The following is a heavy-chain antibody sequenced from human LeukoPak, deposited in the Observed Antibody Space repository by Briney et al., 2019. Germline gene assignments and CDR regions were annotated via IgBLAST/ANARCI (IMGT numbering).Heavy chain of an antibody. CDR2: IRYDGSNK. V-gene: IGHV3-30*02. CDR3: AKDRGDDSSGYLYGF. CDR1: GFTFSSYA. J-gene: IGHJ4*02. D-gene: IGHD3-22*01. Sequence: GGSLRLSCAASGFTFSSYAMSWVRQAPGKGLEWVAFIRYDGSNKYYADSVKGRFTISRDNSKNTLYLQMNSLRAEGTAVYYCAKDRGDDSSGYLYGFWGQGTLVTVSS.